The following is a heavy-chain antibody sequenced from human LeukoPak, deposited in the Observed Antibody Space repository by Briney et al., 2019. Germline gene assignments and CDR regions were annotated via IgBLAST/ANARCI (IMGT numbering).Heavy chain of an antibody. Sequence: VKVSCKASGYTFTGYYMHWVRQAPGQGLEWMGRINPNSGGTNYAQKFQGRVTMTRDTSISTAYMELSRLRSDDTAVYYCARVNGVVRGVNDYWGQGTLVTVSS. J-gene: IGHJ4*02. CDR2: INPNSGGT. CDR3: ARVNGVVRGVNDY. CDR1: GYTFTGYY. D-gene: IGHD3-10*01. V-gene: IGHV1-2*06.